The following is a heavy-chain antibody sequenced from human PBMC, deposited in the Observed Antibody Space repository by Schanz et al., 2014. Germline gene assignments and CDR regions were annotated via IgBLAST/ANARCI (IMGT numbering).Heavy chain of an antibody. CDR3: SRGECSSTSCHEVTPPDD. CDR1: GASISSRDFY. Sequence: QVQLQESGPGLVKPSQTLSLTCTVSGASISSRDFYWSRIRQFPGKGLEWIGYISYSGRTYYSPSLKSRLTMSVDTSKNQFSLRLSSVTAADTAIYYCSRGECSSTSCHEVTPPDDWGQGTLVTVSS. CDR2: ISYSGRT. D-gene: IGHD2-2*01. V-gene: IGHV4-31*03. J-gene: IGHJ4*02.